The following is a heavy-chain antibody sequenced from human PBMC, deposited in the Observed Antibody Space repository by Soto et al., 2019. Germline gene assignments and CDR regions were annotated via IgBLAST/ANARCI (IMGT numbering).Heavy chain of an antibody. CDR3: AKRIGNIGWYWLDT. Sequence: SGKFCCKASVFTFSSSAVQWVRQARGQRLEWIGWIVLGNGNTNYAQKFQERVTITRDMSTSTAYMEVRSLTFEDTAVYYCAKRIGNIGWYWLDTWGQGTLVTVSS. V-gene: IGHV1-58*01. CDR1: VFTFSSSA. CDR2: IVLGNGNT. D-gene: IGHD6-19*01. J-gene: IGHJ5*02.